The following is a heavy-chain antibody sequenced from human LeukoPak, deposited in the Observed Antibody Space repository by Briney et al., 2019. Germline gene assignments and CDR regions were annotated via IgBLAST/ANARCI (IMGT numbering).Heavy chain of an antibody. V-gene: IGHV3-11*04. J-gene: IGHJ4*02. D-gene: IGHD3-22*01. CDR2: ISSSGSTI. CDR3: ARERGHYYDSSGYTN. CDR1: GFTFSDYY. Sequence: PGGSLRLSCAASGFTFSDYYMSWIRQAPGKGLEWVSYISSSGSTIYYADSVKGRFTISRDNAKNSLYLQMNSLRAEDTAVHYCARERGHYYDSSGYTNWGLGTLVTVSS.